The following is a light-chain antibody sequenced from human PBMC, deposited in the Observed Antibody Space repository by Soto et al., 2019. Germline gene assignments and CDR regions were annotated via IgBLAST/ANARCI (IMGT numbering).Light chain of an antibody. CDR3: QQYPFT. V-gene: IGKV3-20*01. CDR1: QSVSSSY. CDR2: GAS. Sequence: EIVLTQSPGTLSLSPGERATLSCRASQSVSSSYLAWYQQKPGQAPRLLIYGASSRATGIPDRFSGSGSGTDFTLTISRLEPDDFAVYYCQQYPFTFGPGTKVDIK. J-gene: IGKJ3*01.